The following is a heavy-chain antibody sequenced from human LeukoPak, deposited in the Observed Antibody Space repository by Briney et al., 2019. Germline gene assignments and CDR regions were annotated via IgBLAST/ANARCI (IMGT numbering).Heavy chain of an antibody. V-gene: IGHV1-2*02. D-gene: IGHD3-22*01. Sequence: GASVKVSCKASGYTFTAYNMHWVRQAPGQGLEWMGWINPNSGDTHSAQKFQGRVTMTRDTSISTAYMEMSRLRSDDTAVYYCARARDYYDSSGPLIRWGQGTLVTVSS. J-gene: IGHJ4*02. CDR2: INPNSGDT. CDR1: GYTFTAYN. CDR3: ARARDYYDSSGPLIR.